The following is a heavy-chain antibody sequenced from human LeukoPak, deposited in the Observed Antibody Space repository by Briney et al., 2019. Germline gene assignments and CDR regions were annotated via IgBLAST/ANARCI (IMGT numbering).Heavy chain of an antibody. J-gene: IGHJ4*02. V-gene: IGHV3-33*01. CDR1: GFTFSSYG. CDR2: IWYDGSNK. CDR3: ARDENSSGWHPLDH. D-gene: IGHD6-19*01. Sequence: QPGGSLRLSCAASGFTFSSYGMRWVRQAPGKGLEWVAVIWYDGSNKYYADSVKGRFTISRDNSKNTLYLQMNSLRAEDTAVYYCARDENSSGWHPLDHWGQGTLVTVSS.